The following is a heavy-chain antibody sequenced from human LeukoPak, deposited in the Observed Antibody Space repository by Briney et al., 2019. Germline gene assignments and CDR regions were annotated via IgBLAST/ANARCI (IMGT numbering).Heavy chain of an antibody. Sequence: SETLSLTCAVYGGSFSGYYWSWIRQPPGKGLEWIGEINHSGSTNYNPSLKSRVTISVDTSKNQFSLKLSSVTAADTAVYYCARADEKIDVEMATILFDYWGQGTLVTVSS. D-gene: IGHD5-24*01. CDR2: INHSGST. J-gene: IGHJ4*02. V-gene: IGHV4-34*01. CDR3: ARADEKIDVEMATILFDY. CDR1: GGSFSGYY.